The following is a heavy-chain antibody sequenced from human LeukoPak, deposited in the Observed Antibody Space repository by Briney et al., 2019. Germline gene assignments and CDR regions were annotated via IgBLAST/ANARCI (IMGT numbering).Heavy chain of an antibody. Sequence: GGSLRLSCAASGFTFSSYAITWVRQSSGKGLEWVGLIRTKPNSYTTVSAASVKGRFTISRDDSKNTAYLQMNSLKAEDTAVYYCTRQYCSGGSCSYVDYWGQGTLVTVSS. CDR1: GFTFSSYA. D-gene: IGHD2-15*01. J-gene: IGHJ4*02. V-gene: IGHV3-73*01. CDR3: TRQYCSGGSCSYVDY. CDR2: IRTKPNSYTT.